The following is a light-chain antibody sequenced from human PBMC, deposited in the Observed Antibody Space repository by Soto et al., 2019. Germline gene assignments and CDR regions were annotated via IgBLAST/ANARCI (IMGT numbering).Light chain of an antibody. V-gene: IGKV3-15*01. CDR3: HHYNNWPPPWT. J-gene: IGKJ1*01. CDR2: GAS. Sequence: EIVMTQSPATLSVTPGERATLSCRASQSISSNLAWYQQKPGQAPRVLIYGASTRATGIPARFSGSGSGTECTLTISSLQSEDFAVYFCHHYNNWPPPWTFGQGTKVEIK. CDR1: QSISSN.